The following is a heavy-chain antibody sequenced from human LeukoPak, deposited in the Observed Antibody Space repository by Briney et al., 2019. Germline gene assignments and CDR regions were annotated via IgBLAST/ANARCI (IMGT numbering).Heavy chain of an antibody. CDR2: ISSAGT. CDR1: GFSVSSND. Sequence: GGSVRLSCAASGFSVSSNDMSWVRQAPGKGLEWVSFISSAGTKYTDSVKGRFTISRDNSKNTLYLQMNSLRVEDTAVYYCASWYHIDYWGQGTLVTVSS. CDR3: ASWYHIDY. V-gene: IGHV3-53*01. D-gene: IGHD2-2*01. J-gene: IGHJ4*02.